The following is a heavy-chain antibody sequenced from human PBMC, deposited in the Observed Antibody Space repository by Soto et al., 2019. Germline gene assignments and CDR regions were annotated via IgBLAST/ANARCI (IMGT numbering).Heavy chain of an antibody. Sequence: GGSLRLSCGASGFDFNNYWMHWVRQDPGKGLVWVSRINGDGSDTKYAESVKGRFTISRDNAKNTVYLQINSLRAEDTVVYYCARDQTTGDWFDAWGQGTLVTVSS. V-gene: IGHV3-74*03. J-gene: IGHJ5*02. CDR3: ARDQTTGDWFDA. CDR2: INGDGSDT. D-gene: IGHD4-17*01. CDR1: GFDFNNYW.